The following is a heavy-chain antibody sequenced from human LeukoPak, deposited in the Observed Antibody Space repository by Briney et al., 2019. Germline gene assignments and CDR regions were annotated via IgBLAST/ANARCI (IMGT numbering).Heavy chain of an antibody. D-gene: IGHD3-9*01. CDR2: IKEDGSEK. V-gene: IGHV3-7*01. CDR3: ARGDWYGDYFDY. CDR1: GFTFSSYW. J-gene: IGHJ4*02. Sequence: GGSLRLSCAASGFTFSSYWMSWVRQAPGKGLEWVANIKEDGSEKYYVDSVKGRFTISRDNAKNPLYLQMNSLRAEDTAVYYCARGDWYGDYFDYWGQGTLFTVSS.